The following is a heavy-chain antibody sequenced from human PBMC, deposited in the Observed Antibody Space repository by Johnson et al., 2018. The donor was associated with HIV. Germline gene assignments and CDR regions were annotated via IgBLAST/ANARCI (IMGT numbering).Heavy chain of an antibody. Sequence: VQLVESGGGVVQPGRSLRLSCAASGFTFSSYAMHWVRQAPGKGLEWVAVISYDGSNKYYADSVKGRFTISRDNAKKSLYLQMNSLRAQDTALYYCARDHTPVTGTTYHDAVEIWGQGTMVTVSS. CDR1: GFTFSSYA. CDR3: ARDHTPVTGTTYHDAVEI. CDR2: ISYDGSNK. D-gene: IGHD1-7*01. J-gene: IGHJ3*02. V-gene: IGHV3-30*04.